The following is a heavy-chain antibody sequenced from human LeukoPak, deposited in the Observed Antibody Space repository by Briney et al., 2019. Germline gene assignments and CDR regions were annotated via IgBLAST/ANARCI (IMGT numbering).Heavy chain of an antibody. V-gene: IGHV4-34*01. Sequence: SETLSLTCAVSGGSFSGHYWNWIRQPPGKGLEWIGEINHGGSTNYNPSLKSRVTISVDTSRNQFSLRLSSVTAADTAVYYCARGRYVTTRGGAAAGFLDYWGQGTLVTVST. CDR2: INHGGST. CDR1: GGSFSGHY. D-gene: IGHD6-13*01. J-gene: IGHJ4*02. CDR3: ARGRYVTTRGGAAAGFLDY.